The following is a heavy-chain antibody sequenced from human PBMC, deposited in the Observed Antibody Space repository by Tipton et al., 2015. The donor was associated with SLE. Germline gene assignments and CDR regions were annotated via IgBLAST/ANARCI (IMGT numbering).Heavy chain of an antibody. CDR2: KYYTGST. Sequence: TLSLTCTVSGDSISSYYWSWIRQSPGKGLEWIGYKYYTGSTNYNPSLKSRVTISVDTSKNQFSLKLSSVTAADTAVYYCAWGVRDGYNYYFDYWGQGTLVTVSS. CDR1: GDSISSYY. D-gene: IGHD5-24*01. V-gene: IGHV4-59*01. CDR3: AWGVRDGYNYYFDY. J-gene: IGHJ4*02.